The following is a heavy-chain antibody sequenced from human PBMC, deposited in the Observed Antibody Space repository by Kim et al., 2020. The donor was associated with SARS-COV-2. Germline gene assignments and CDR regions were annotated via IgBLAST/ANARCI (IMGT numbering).Heavy chain of an antibody. D-gene: IGHD3-10*01. V-gene: IGHV3-23*01. CDR3: AKYRLGVRGVKGNGMDV. Sequence: GGSLRLSCAASGFTFSSYAMSWVRQAPGKGLEWVSAISGSGGSTYYADSVKGRFTISRDNSKNTLYLQMNSLRAEDTAVYYCAKYRLGVRGVKGNGMDVWGQGTTVTVSS. CDR1: GFTFSSYA. J-gene: IGHJ6*02. CDR2: ISGSGGST.